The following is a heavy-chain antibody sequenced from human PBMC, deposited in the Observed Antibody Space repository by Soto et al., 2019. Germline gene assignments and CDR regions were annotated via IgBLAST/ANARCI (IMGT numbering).Heavy chain of an antibody. Sequence: QVQLVESGGGVVQPGRSLRLSCAASGFTFSSYGMHWVRQAPGKGLEWVAVIWYDGSNKYYADSVKGRFTISRDNSKNTLYLQMNSLRAEDTAVYYCARAGGMGATDDWGQGTLVTVSS. J-gene: IGHJ4*02. D-gene: IGHD1-26*01. CDR2: IWYDGSNK. CDR1: GFTFSSYG. V-gene: IGHV3-33*01. CDR3: ARAGGMGATDD.